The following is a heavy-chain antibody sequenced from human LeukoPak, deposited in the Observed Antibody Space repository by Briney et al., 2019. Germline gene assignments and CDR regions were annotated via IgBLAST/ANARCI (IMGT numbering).Heavy chain of an antibody. Sequence: SETLSLTCAVYGGSFSGYYWSWIRQPPGKGLEWIGEINHSGSTNYNPSLKSRVIISVDTSKNQFSLKLSSVTAVDTAVYYCAREKPMVRGAFDYWGQGTLVTVSS. V-gene: IGHV4-34*01. CDR3: AREKPMVRGAFDY. CDR2: INHSGST. D-gene: IGHD3-10*01. J-gene: IGHJ4*02. CDR1: GGSFSGYY.